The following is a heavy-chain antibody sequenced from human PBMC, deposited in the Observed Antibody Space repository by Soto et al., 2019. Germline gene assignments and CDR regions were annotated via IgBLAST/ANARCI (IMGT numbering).Heavy chain of an antibody. CDR2: IYXXGRX. J-gene: IGHJ5*02. V-gene: IGHV4-30-2*01. CDR3: ASVPGP. CDR1: GGSISSGGYS. Sequence: TLTLTCAVSGGSISSGGYSWSWIRQPXXXXXXWXXXIYXXGRXXXXXXXKXXXXXXVDRSKNQLSMKMSSVTAADTAVYYCASVPGPWGQGTLVTVSS. D-gene: IGHD3-10*01.